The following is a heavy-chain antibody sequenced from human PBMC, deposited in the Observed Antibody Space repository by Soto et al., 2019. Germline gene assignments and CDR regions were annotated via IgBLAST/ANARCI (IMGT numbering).Heavy chain of an antibody. CDR1: GYTFTSYG. J-gene: IGHJ6*02. CDR3: AGYSSSWYSIYYYYGMDV. V-gene: IGHV1-18*01. Sequence: ASVKVSCKASGYTFTSYGISWVRQAPGQGLEWMGWISAYNGNTNYAQKLQGRVTMTTDTSTSTAYMELRSLRSDDTAVYYCAGYSSSWYSIYYYYGMDVWGQGTTVTVSS. CDR2: ISAYNGNT. D-gene: IGHD6-13*01.